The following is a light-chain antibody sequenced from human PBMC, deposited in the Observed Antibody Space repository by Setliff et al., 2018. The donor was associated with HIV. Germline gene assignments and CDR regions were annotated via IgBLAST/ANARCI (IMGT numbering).Light chain of an antibody. V-gene: IGLV2-8*01. CDR3: SSFTSSSSYV. CDR2: GVS. CDR1: SNDIGRYDY. J-gene: IGLJ1*01. Sequence: QSVLAQPPSASGSPGQSITISCTGTSNDIGRYDYVSWFQQQPDKAPKLIIHGVSKRPSGAPDRFSGSKSGNTASLTVSGLRAEDEADYYCSSFTSSSSYVFGTGTKVTVL.